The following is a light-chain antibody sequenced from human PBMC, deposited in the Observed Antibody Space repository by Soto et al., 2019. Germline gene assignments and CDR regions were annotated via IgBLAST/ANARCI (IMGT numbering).Light chain of an antibody. CDR2: AAS. CDR3: QQYGKLPIT. Sequence: DIQMTQSPSSLSASVEDRVIITCRASQSIGNHLNWYQQKPGKAPKLLIFAASSLQSGVPSRFSGSGSGTDFTLTISSLEPEDFAVYYCQQYGKLPITFGQGTRLEIK. J-gene: IGKJ5*01. CDR1: QSIGNH. V-gene: IGKV1-39*01.